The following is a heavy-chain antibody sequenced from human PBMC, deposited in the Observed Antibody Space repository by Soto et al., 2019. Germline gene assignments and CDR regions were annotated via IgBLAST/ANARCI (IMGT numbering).Heavy chain of an antibody. V-gene: IGHV3-30*14. Sequence: GGSLRLSCATSGFTFSSFAMHWVHQAPGKGLEWVALISFDGRLKDYAASVRDRFTISRDDSKNTLYLQRRSLRPDDTAVYYSAPDRKWEQTDLLDYWGQVTLVTVSS. CDR1: GFTFSSFA. CDR3: APDRKWEQTDLLDY. J-gene: IGHJ4*02. D-gene: IGHD1-1*01. CDR2: ISFDGRLK.